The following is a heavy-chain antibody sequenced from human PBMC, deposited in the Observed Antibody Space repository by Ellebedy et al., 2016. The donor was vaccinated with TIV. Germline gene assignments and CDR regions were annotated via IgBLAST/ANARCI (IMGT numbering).Heavy chain of an antibody. Sequence: GESLKISCAASGFTVSSNYMSWVRQAPGKGLEWVSVIYSGGSTYYADSVKGRFTISRDNSKNTLYLQMNSLRAEDTAVYYCAGRWRYYDSSGYYYGAGHAAFDIWGQGTMVTVSS. V-gene: IGHV3-66*04. J-gene: IGHJ3*02. D-gene: IGHD3-22*01. CDR3: AGRWRYYDSSGYYYGAGHAAFDI. CDR1: GFTVSSNY. CDR2: IYSGGST.